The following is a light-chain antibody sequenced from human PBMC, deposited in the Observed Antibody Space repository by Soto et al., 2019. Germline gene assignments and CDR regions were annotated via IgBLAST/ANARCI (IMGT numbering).Light chain of an antibody. Sequence: EIVMTHSPATLSVSPWEIATLSCRASQSVSSYLAWYQQKPGQAPRLLIYGASSRATGIPARFSGSGSGTDFTLTISSLQPDDFATYYCQQYNSYPITFGQGTRLEIK. CDR3: QQYNSYPIT. J-gene: IGKJ5*01. V-gene: IGKV3D-15*01. CDR2: GAS. CDR1: QSVSSY.